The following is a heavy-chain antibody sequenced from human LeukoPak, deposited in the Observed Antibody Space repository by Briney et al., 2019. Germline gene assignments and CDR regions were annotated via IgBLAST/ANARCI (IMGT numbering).Heavy chain of an antibody. CDR3: ARSGIAAAGIYYGMDV. Sequence: GGSLRLSCAASGFTFSSYEMNWVRQAPGQGLEWVSYISSSGSTIYYADSVKGRFTISRDNAKNSLYLQMNSLRAEDTAVYYCARSGIAAAGIYYGMDVWGQGTTVTVSS. J-gene: IGHJ6*02. CDR1: GFTFSSYE. V-gene: IGHV3-48*03. D-gene: IGHD6-13*01. CDR2: ISSSGSTI.